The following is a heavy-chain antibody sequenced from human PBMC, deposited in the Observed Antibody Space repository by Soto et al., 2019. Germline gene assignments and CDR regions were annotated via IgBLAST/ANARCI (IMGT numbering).Heavy chain of an antibody. D-gene: IGHD2-2*02. J-gene: IGHJ6*02. CDR2: IWYDGSNK. V-gene: IGHV3-33*01. Sequence: GGSLRLSCAASGFTFSSYGMHWVRQAPGKGLEWVAVIWYDGSNKYYADSVKGRFTISRDNSKNTLYLQMNSLRAEDTAVYYCARDVDCSSTRCYKGYYYYYGMDVWGQGTTVTVS. CDR1: GFTFSSYG. CDR3: ARDVDCSSTRCYKGYYYYYGMDV.